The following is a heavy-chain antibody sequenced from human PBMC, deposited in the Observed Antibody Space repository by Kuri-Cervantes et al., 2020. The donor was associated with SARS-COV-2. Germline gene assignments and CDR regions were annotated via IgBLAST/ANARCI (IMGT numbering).Heavy chain of an antibody. D-gene: IGHD3-10*01. CDR3: AREFVGYYGSGSGAYGMDV. V-gene: IGHV4-59*06. CDR2: IYYSGST. Sequence: GSLRLSCTVSGGSISSYYWSWIRQPAGKGLEWIGYIYYSGSTYYNPSLKSRVTISVDTSKNQFSLKLSSVTAADTAVYYCAREFVGYYGSGSGAYGMDVWGQGTTVTVSS. J-gene: IGHJ6*02. CDR1: GGSISSYY.